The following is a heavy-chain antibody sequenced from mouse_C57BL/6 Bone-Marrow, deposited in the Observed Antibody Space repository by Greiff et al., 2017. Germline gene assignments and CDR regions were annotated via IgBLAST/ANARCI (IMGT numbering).Heavy chain of an antibody. CDR1: GYTFTDYE. Sequence: LVESGAELVRPGASVTLSCKASGYTFTDYEMHWVKQTPVHGLEWIGAIDPETGGTAYNQKFKGKAILTADKSSSTAYMELRSLTSEDSAVYYCTKIYYGYDRAWFAYWGQGTLVTVSA. V-gene: IGHV1-15*01. J-gene: IGHJ3*01. CDR2: IDPETGGT. CDR3: TKIYYGYDRAWFAY. D-gene: IGHD2-2*01.